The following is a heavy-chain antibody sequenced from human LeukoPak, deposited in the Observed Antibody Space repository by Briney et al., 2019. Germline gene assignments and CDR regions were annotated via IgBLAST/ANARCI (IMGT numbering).Heavy chain of an antibody. CDR2: ISGSGGST. CDR3: AKSTSVVAATLYFDY. D-gene: IGHD2-15*01. V-gene: IGHV3-23*01. Sequence: PGGSLRLSCAASGFTFSSYAMSWVRQAPGKGLEWVSAISGSGGSTYYADSVKGRITISRDNSKNTLYLQMNSLRAEDTAVYYCAKSTSVVAATLYFDYWGQGTLVTVSS. J-gene: IGHJ4*02. CDR1: GFTFSSYA.